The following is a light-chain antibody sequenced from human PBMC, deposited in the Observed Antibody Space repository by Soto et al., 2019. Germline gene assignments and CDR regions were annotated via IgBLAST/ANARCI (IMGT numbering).Light chain of an antibody. V-gene: IGKV1-12*01. J-gene: IGKJ3*01. Sequence: IQMTQFPSSVSASVGDRVTITCRASQGIDRWLAWHQQKPGKAPNLLIFSASTLKSGVPSRFSGSGSGTDFTLTITSLQPEDFGTYYCQQAKSFPLTFGPGTKVDIK. CDR2: SAS. CDR1: QGIDRW. CDR3: QQAKSFPLT.